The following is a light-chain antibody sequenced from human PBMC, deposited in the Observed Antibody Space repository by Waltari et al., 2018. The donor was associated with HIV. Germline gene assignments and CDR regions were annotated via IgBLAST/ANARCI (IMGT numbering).Light chain of an antibody. Sequence: QSVVTHPPSASGTPGQRVVISCAGSTPNIGSISVNWYQQVPGAAPKSLIYRDDQRFSGVPDRFSGSKSATSAALAISELRSEDEADYYCAVWDDSLRGGVFGGGTKLTVL. V-gene: IGLV1-47*01. J-gene: IGLJ3*02. CDR1: TPNIGSIS. CDR2: RDD. CDR3: AVWDDSLRGGV.